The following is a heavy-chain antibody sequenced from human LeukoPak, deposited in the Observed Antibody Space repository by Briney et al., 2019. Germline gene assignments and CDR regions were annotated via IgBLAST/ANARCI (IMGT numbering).Heavy chain of an antibody. CDR3: ARPTREYSSSSYYFDY. J-gene: IGHJ4*02. CDR2: IHHSGST. Sequence: PSETLSLTCTVSGGSISSSNYYWGWIRQPPGKGLEWIGKIHHSGSTYYNPSLKSRATISVDTSKNQFSLKLSSVTAADTAVYYCARPTREYSSSSYYFDYWGQGILVTVSS. CDR1: GGSISSSNYY. V-gene: IGHV4-39*01. D-gene: IGHD6-6*01.